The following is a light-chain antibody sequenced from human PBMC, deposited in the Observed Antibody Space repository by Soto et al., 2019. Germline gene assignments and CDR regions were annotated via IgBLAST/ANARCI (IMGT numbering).Light chain of an antibody. CDR1: QSVGSK. CDR3: QQYNNCAPA. V-gene: IGKV3-15*01. CDR2: GAS. Sequence: ETVMTQSPATLSLSPGERATLSCRASQSVGSKLVWYQQKPGQAPRFLIYGASTRAPGIPDRFSGSGSGTEVTLTIDSLQSEDFAVYWCQQYNNCAPAFGGGNKMDI. J-gene: IGKJ4*01.